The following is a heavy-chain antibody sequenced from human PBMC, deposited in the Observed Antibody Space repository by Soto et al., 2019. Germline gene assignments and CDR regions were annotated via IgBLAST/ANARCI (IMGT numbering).Heavy chain of an antibody. J-gene: IGHJ5*02. CDR2: INAGNGNT. V-gene: IGHV1-3*01. D-gene: IGHD5-18*01. Sequence: GASVKVSCKASGYTFTSYAMNWVRQAPGQRLEWMGWINAGNGNTKYSQKFQGRVTITRDTSASTAYMELSSLRSEDTAVYYCARDPGYSCGITWGQGTLVTVSS. CDR3: ARDPGYSCGIT. CDR1: GYTFTSYA.